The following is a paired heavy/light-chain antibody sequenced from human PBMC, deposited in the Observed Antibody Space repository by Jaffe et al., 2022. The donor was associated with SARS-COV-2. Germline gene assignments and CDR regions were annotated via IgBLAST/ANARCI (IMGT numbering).Light chain of an antibody. CDR2: DKD. Sequence: SSELTQDPAVSVALGQTVRITCQGDSLRTYYSSWYQQKPGQAPLLVFYDKDNRPSGIPDRFSGSSSGNTASLIITGAQAEDEADYYCNSRDSSGDPWVFGGGTKLTVL. CDR3: NSRDSSGDPWV. V-gene: IGLV3-19*01. CDR1: SLRTYY. J-gene: IGLJ3*02.
Heavy chain of an antibody. D-gene: IGHD6-19*01. CDR2: INPSSGTA. CDR1: GYTFTSNW. Sequence: QVQLVQSGAEVKKPGASVKVSCKASGYTFTSNWMHWVRQAPGQGLEWMGTINPSSGTANYAQRFQGRVTLTSDTSTSTVYMELSSLRLDDTAVYYCARDHSGCSGNRCCWWFDPWGQGTLVTVST. V-gene: IGHV1-46*01. CDR3: ARDHSGCSGNRCCWWFDP. J-gene: IGHJ5*02.